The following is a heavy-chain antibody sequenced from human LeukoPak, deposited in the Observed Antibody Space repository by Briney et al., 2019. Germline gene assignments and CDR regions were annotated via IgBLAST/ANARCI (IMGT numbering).Heavy chain of an antibody. CDR3: ARDHVVVVPAAIRDKNYYYYYMDV. D-gene: IGHD2-2*02. Sequence: SETLSLTGTVSGGSISSGDYYWSWIRQPPGKGLEWIGYIYYSGSTYYNPSLKSRVTISVDTSKNQFSLKLSSVTAADTAVYYCARDHVVVVPAAIRDKNYYYYYMDVWGKGTTVTVSS. V-gene: IGHV4-30-4*08. CDR1: GGSISSGDYY. J-gene: IGHJ6*03. CDR2: IYYSGST.